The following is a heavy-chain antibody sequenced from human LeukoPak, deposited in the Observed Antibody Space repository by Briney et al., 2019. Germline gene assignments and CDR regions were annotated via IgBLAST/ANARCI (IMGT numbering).Heavy chain of an antibody. Sequence: GESLKISCKGSGYSFTSYWIGWVRQMPGKGLEWMGIIYPGDSDTRYSPSFQGQVTISADKSISTAYLQWSSLKASDAAMYYCARSPHCSSTSCYLEDYYMDVWGKGTTVTVSS. CDR3: ARSPHCSSTSCYLEDYYMDV. CDR2: IYPGDSDT. V-gene: IGHV5-51*01. CDR1: GYSFTSYW. J-gene: IGHJ6*03. D-gene: IGHD2-2*01.